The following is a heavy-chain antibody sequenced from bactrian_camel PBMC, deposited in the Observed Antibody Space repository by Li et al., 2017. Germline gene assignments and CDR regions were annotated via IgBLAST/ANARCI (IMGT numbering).Heavy chain of an antibody. CDR2: ITPDGTT. J-gene: IGHJ4*01. CDR1: GNIGTPDY. CDR3: TQGRLWSKR. D-gene: IGHD2*01. Sequence: HVQLVESGGGSVQTGGSLRLSCDASGNIGTPDYMSWFRQAPGKEREGVAGITPDGTTNYGDSVKGRFAISQDSAENTLYLQMNSLRPGDTGVYYCTQGRLWSKRRGQGTQVTVS. V-gene: IGHV3S53*01.